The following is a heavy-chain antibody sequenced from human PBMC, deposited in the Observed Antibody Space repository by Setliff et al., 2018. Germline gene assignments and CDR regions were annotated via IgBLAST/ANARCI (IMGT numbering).Heavy chain of an antibody. CDR3: AKEWIEVLMTGLEF. Sequence: GGSLRLSCATSGFSFSNYGMHWVRQAPGKGLEWVSFIRHDGNNKYYTYSVRGRFTISRDNSKNTVYLQMNSLRPEDTAVYFCAKEWIEVLMTGLEFWGQGAMVTVSS. V-gene: IGHV3-30*02. CDR2: IRHDGNNK. J-gene: IGHJ4*02. CDR1: GFSFSNYG. D-gene: IGHD3-9*01.